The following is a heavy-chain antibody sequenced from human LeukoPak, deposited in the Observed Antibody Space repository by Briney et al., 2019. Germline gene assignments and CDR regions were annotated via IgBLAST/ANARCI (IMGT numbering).Heavy chain of an antibody. Sequence: SETLSLTCTVSGGSISSSSYHWGWIRQPRGKGLEWIGSIYYSGDTYYNPSLKSRVTISVDTSKNQFSLKLSSVTAADTAVYYCARWSYGSGRGAFDIWGQGTMVTVSS. J-gene: IGHJ3*02. CDR2: IYYSGDT. D-gene: IGHD3-10*01. CDR1: GGSISSSSYH. V-gene: IGHV4-39*07. CDR3: ARWSYGSGRGAFDI.